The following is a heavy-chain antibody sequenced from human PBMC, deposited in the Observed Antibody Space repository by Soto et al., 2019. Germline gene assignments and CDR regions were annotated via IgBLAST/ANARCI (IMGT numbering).Heavy chain of an antibody. Sequence: PSETLSLPCRVSGGHILSHYRRWLRKAQGKGLEWIGYIYYSGSTNYNPSLKSRVTISVDTSKNQFSLKLSSVTAADTAVYYCARTTPMGRGSGSYYPFDYWGQGTLVTGSS. CDR1: GGHILSHY. J-gene: IGHJ4*02. V-gene: IGHV4-59*08. CDR3: ARTTPMGRGSGSYYPFDY. D-gene: IGHD3-10*01. CDR2: IYYSGST.